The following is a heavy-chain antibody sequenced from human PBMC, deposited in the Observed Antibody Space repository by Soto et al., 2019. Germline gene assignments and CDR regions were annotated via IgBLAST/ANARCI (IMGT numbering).Heavy chain of an antibody. J-gene: IGHJ6*02. D-gene: IGHD3-10*01. CDR2: IADDGSNK. CDR3: AKERYGQLWLEDYGLDV. Sequence: QVQLVESGGGVVQSGRSLRLSCAASGFTFSSYGIQCVRQAPGKGLEWVALIADDGSNKYYADSVKGRFTTSRDNSKNTLYLQMNSLRPEDTAVYYCAKERYGQLWLEDYGLDVWGQGTTVTVSS. CDR1: GFTFSSYG. V-gene: IGHV3-30*18.